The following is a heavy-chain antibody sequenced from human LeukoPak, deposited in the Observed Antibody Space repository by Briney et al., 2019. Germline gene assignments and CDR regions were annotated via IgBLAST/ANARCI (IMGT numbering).Heavy chain of an antibody. CDR3: ARMESSGSAIDY. D-gene: IGHD1-26*01. Sequence: SETLSLTCTVSGGSISSYYWSWIRQPPGKGLEWIGYIYYSGSTNYNPSLKSRVTISVDTSKNQFSLKLSTVTAADTAVYYCARMESSGSAIDYWGQGTLVTIYS. CDR2: IYYSGST. V-gene: IGHV4-59*01. CDR1: GGSISSYY. J-gene: IGHJ4*02.